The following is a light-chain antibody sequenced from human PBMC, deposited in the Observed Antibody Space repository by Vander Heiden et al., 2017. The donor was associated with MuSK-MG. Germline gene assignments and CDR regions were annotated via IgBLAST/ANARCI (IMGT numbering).Light chain of an antibody. Sequence: QSVLTQLPSASGTPGQRITISCSGSNSNIASNYVYWYQQLPGTAPKVLICRDDHRPSGVPDRFSGSKSGTSASLAISGLRSEDEADYYCAAWDDSLSGVLFGGGTKLTVL. V-gene: IGLV1-47*01. CDR3: AAWDDSLSGVL. CDR1: NSNIASNY. J-gene: IGLJ2*01. CDR2: RDD.